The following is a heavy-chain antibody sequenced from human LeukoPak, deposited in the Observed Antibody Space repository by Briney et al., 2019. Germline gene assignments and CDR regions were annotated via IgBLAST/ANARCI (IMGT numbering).Heavy chain of an antibody. CDR1: GFTFSSYA. CDR3: ARAAAVSGAFRDNWFDP. V-gene: IGHV3-74*01. J-gene: IGHJ5*02. D-gene: IGHD6-13*01. CDR2: INSDGSSR. Sequence: GGSLRLSCAASGFTFSSYAMSWVRQVPGRGLVWVSRINSDGSSRSYVDSVMGRFTISRDNAKNTLYLQMNSLRAEDTAVYYCARAAAVSGAFRDNWFDPWGQGTLVTVSS.